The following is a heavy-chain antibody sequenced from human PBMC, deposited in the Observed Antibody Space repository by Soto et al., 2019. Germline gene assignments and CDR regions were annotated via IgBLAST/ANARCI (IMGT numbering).Heavy chain of an antibody. Sequence: SETLSLTCTVSGGSVSSGIYYWIWIRQPPGKGLEWIGYIYYSGTTNYNPSLKSRVTISLDTSKNQFSLKLSSVTAADTAVYFCARDSMVRGVTDYWGQGTLVTVSS. J-gene: IGHJ4*02. CDR2: IYYSGTT. CDR3: ARDSMVRGVTDY. CDR1: GGSVSSGIYY. V-gene: IGHV4-61*01. D-gene: IGHD3-10*01.